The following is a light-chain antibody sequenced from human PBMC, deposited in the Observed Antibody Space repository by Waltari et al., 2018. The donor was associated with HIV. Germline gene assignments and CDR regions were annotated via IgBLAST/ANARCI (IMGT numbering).Light chain of an antibody. CDR3: AAWDDSLNGPV. J-gene: IGLJ3*02. Sequence: QSVLTQPPSASGTPGQRVTISCSGSSSNLGSNTLNWYQQLPGTAPTLLIYSNNQRPSGVPDRFSGSKSGTSASLAISGLQSEDEADYYCAAWDDSLNGPVFGGGTKLTVL. CDR2: SNN. CDR1: SSNLGSNT. V-gene: IGLV1-44*01.